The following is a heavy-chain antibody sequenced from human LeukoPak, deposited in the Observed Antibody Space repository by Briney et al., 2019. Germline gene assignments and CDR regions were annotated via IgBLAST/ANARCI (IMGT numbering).Heavy chain of an antibody. CDR2: IYPDDSDT. CDR3: ARLAFCTNAVCFSNYYYSMDV. J-gene: IGHJ6*03. CDR1: GSSFTSYW. D-gene: IGHD2-8*01. Sequence: GESLKISCKGSGSSFTSYWSGWVRQMPGKGLEWMGIIYPDDSDTKYSPSFQGQATISADKSISSAYLQWSSLKASDTAMYYCARLAFCTNAVCFSNYYYSMDVWGRGTTVTVSS. V-gene: IGHV5-51*01.